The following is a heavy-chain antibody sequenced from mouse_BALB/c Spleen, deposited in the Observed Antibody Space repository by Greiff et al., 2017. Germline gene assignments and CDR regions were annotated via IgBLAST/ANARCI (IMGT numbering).Heavy chain of an antibody. CDR2: ISSGGSYT. CDR3: ARHEDGEDAMDY. Sequence: EVKLMESGGGLVKPGGSLKLSCAASGFTFSSYGMSWVRQTPDKRLEWVATISSGGSYTYYPDSVKGRFTISRDNAKNTLYLQMSSLKSEDTAMYYCARHEDGEDAMDYWGQGTSVTVSS. V-gene: IGHV5-6*03. J-gene: IGHJ4*01. CDR1: GFTFSSYG. D-gene: IGHD2-3*01.